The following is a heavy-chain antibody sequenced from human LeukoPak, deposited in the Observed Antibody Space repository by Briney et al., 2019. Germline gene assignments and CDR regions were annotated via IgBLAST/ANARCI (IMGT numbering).Heavy chain of an antibody. CDR3: ARGNWFDP. CDR1: GGSFSGNS. J-gene: IGHJ5*02. V-gene: IGHV4-34*01. CDR2: ISFSGGV. Sequence: SDTLSLTCAVSGGSFSGNSWSWIRQSPGKGLEWIGEISFSGGVTYNPSLKSRVSISVDTSKNQFSLKVTSVTAADTSVYYCARGNWFDPWGQGTLVTVSS.